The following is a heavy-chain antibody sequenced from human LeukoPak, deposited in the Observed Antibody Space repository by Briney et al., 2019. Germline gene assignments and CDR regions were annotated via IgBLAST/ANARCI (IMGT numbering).Heavy chain of an antibody. CDR2: ISPDGSRT. CDR1: GFTFSRYW. CDR3: ARVALGSYNWFDP. Sequence: GGSLRLSCAASGFTFSRYWMHWVRQAPGKGLVWVSRISPDGSRTTYADSVRGRFTISRDNAKNTVYLQMNSLRAEDTAVYYYARVALGSYNWFDPWGQGTLVTVSS. J-gene: IGHJ5*02. V-gene: IGHV3-74*01. D-gene: IGHD3-10*01.